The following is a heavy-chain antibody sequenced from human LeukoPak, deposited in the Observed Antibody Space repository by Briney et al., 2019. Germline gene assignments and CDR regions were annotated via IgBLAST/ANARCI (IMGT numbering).Heavy chain of an antibody. D-gene: IGHD5-18*01. Sequence: SETLSLTCAVYGGSFSDYYWNWIRQPPGKGLGWIGEINHSGVTNYNPSLNGRVTISVDTSKNQLSLKLSSVTAADTAVYYCAREGVARGYSYGLFDYWGQGTLVTVSS. CDR1: GGSFSDYY. V-gene: IGHV4-34*01. J-gene: IGHJ4*02. CDR2: INHSGVT. CDR3: AREGVARGYSYGLFDY.